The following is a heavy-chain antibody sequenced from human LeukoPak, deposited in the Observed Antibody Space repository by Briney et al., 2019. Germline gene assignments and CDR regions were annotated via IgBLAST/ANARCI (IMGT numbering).Heavy chain of an antibody. J-gene: IGHJ4*02. Sequence: GGSLRLSCAASGFTFDDYGMSWVRQTPGKGLEWVSGINWNGGDTGYADSVKGRFTISRDNAKNSLFLQMNSLRVEDTALYYCAREDDYDKLPGYRLPFFDYWGQGTLVTVSS. CDR2: INWNGGDT. CDR3: AREDDYDKLPGYRLPFFDY. D-gene: IGHD3-9*01. CDR1: GFTFDDYG. V-gene: IGHV3-20*04.